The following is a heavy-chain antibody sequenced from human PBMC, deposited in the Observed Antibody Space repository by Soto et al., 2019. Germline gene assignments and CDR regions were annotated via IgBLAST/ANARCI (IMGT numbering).Heavy chain of an antibody. D-gene: IGHD6-19*01. Sequence: QVQLQQWGAGLLKPSETLSLTCAVYGGSFSGYYWSWIRQPPGKGLEWIGEINHSGSTNYNPSLKSRLTISVDTSKNQFPLKLSSVTAADTAVYYCARDAPGNINQWLVPFYYYYGMDVWGQGTTVTVSS. V-gene: IGHV4-34*01. J-gene: IGHJ6*02. CDR1: GGSFSGYY. CDR3: ARDAPGNINQWLVPFYYYYGMDV. CDR2: INHSGST.